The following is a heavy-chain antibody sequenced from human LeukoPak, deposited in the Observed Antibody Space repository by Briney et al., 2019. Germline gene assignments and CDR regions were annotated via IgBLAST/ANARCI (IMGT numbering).Heavy chain of an antibody. CDR3: ARDLSGSWYSN. V-gene: IGHV4-38-2*02. CDR1: GYSISSGYY. D-gene: IGHD6-13*01. J-gene: IGHJ4*02. Sequence: SETLSLTCTVSGYSISSGYYWGWIRQPPGKGLEWIGSIYHSGSTYYNPSLKSRVTISVDTSNNQFSLKLSSVTAADTAVYYCARDLSGSWYSNWGQGTLVTVSS. CDR2: IYHSGST.